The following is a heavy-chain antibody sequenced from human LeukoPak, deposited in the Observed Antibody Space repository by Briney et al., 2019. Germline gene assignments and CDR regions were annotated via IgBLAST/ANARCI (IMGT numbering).Heavy chain of an antibody. CDR2: IYYSGST. CDR3: ASFDYGDYWYFDL. J-gene: IGHJ2*01. CDR1: GGSISSYH. V-gene: IGHV4-59*01. D-gene: IGHD4-17*01. Sequence: SETLSLTCTVSGGSISSYHWSWIRQPPGKGLEWIGYIYYSGSTNHNPSLKSRVTISVDTSKNQFSLKLSSVTAADTAVYYCASFDYGDYWYFDLWGRGTLVTVSS.